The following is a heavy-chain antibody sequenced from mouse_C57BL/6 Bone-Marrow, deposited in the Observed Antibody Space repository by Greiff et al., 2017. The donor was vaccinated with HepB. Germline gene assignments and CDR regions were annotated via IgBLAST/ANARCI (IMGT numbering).Heavy chain of an antibody. J-gene: IGHJ3*01. CDR2: IDPSDSYT. CDR3: ARRGYGSTIAY. V-gene: IGHV1-69*01. CDR1: GYTFTSYW. Sequence: KESCKASGYTFTSYWMHWVKQRPGQGLEWIGEIDPSDSYTNYNQKFKGKSTLTVDKSSSTAYMQLSSLTSEDSAVYYCARRGYGSTIAYWGQGTLVTVSA. D-gene: IGHD1-1*01.